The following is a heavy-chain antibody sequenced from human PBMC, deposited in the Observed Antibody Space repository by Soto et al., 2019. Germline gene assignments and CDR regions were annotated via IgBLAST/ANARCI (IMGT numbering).Heavy chain of an antibody. CDR2: IWYDGSNK. Sequence: QVQLVESGGGVVQPGKSLRLSCAASGFTISSYGMHWVRQAPGKGLEWVALIWYDGSNKYYADSVKGRFTISRDNSKNTLYLQMNSLRVEDTAVYYCGRDGGKYSSSSHWYFDLWGRGTLVTVSS. D-gene: IGHD6-6*01. J-gene: IGHJ2*01. CDR1: GFTISSYG. CDR3: GRDGGKYSSSSHWYFDL. V-gene: IGHV3-33*01.